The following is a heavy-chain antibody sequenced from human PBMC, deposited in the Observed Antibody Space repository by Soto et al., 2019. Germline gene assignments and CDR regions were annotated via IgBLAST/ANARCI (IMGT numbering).Heavy chain of an antibody. V-gene: IGHV4-59*01. Sequence: QVQLQESGPGLVRPSETLSLTCTVSAGSISSNYWNWIRQAPGKGLEWIGLIHHSGSTNYNPSLKSRGTNSLDTSKNQLSLKLSSVTAADTAVYYCTIGAGWKTDYWGQGTLVTVSS. CDR2: IHHSGST. J-gene: IGHJ4*02. D-gene: IGHD6-19*01. CDR1: AGSISSNY. CDR3: TIGAGWKTDY.